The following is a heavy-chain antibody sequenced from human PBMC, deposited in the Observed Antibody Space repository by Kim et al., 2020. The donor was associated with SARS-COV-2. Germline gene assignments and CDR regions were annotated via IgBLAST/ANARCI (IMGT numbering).Heavy chain of an antibody. J-gene: IGHJ4*02. CDR3: ARAPILGVIAGLVD. D-gene: IGHD2-21*01. V-gene: IGHV3-48*01. Sequence: ANSRKCRFTISRDNAKSSMYLQMNSLRAEDTAVYYCARAPILGVIAGLVDWGQGTLVTVSS.